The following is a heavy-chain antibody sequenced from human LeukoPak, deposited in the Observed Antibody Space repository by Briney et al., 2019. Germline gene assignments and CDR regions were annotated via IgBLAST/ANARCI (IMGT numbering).Heavy chain of an antibody. CDR1: GGSISSGDYY. D-gene: IGHD3-16*01. V-gene: IGHV4-30-4*08. Sequence: PSQTLSLTCTVSGGSISSGDYYWSWIRQPPGKGLEWIGYIYYSGSTYYNPSLKSRVTISVDTSKNQFSLKLSSVTAADTALYYCARDEVRVGGDAFDIWGQGTMVTVSS. CDR2: IYYSGST. CDR3: ARDEVRVGGDAFDI. J-gene: IGHJ3*02.